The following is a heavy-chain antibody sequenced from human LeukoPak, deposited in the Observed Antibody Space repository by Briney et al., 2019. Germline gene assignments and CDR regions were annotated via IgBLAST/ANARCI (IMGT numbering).Heavy chain of an antibody. V-gene: IGHV3-23*01. CDR1: GFTFTNYW. CDR2: ISGSGGST. D-gene: IGHD5-18*01. J-gene: IGHJ4*02. CDR3: ARLVDTAPYYFDY. Sequence: GGSLRLSCAASGFTFTNYWMSWVRQAPGKGLEWVSAISGSGGSTYYADSVKGRFTISRDNSKNTLYLQMNSLRAEDTAVYYCARLVDTAPYYFDYWGQGILVTVSS.